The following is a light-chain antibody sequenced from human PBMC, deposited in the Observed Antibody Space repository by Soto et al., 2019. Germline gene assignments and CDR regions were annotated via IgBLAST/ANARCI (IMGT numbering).Light chain of an antibody. CDR3: QQYNKFPSLT. CDR1: QSVSSN. Sequence: EIVMTQSPATLSVSPGERATLSCRASQSVSSNLAWYHHKPGQAPRLLIYGASTRATGIPARFSGSGSGTEFTLTISSLQSEDFAVYYCQQYNKFPSLTFGGGTKVEIK. J-gene: IGKJ4*01. CDR2: GAS. V-gene: IGKV3-15*01.